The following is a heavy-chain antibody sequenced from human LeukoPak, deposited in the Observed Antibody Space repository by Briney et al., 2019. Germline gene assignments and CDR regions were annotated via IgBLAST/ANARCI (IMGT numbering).Heavy chain of an antibody. V-gene: IGHV4-39*01. CDR3: TRQGSLGTSGYDY. D-gene: IGHD1-7*01. CDR2: IFYSGST. CDR1: GGSISTSSYY. Sequence: PSETLSLTCTVSGGSISTSSYYWGWVRQPPGKGLEWIGNIFYSGSTYYSPSLKSRVTISVDTSKNQFSLKLSSVTAADTAVYYCTRQGSLGTSGYDYWGQGTLVTVSS. J-gene: IGHJ4*02.